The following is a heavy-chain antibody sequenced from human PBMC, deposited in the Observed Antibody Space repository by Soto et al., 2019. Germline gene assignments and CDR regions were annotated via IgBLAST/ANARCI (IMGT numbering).Heavy chain of an antibody. Sequence: PSETLSLTCTVSGGSISSSSYYWGWIRQPPGKGLEWIGSIYYSGSSYYNPSLKSRVTISVDTSKNQFSLKLSSVTAADTAVYYCARQVVRGGRSYFDYWGQGTLVTVSS. J-gene: IGHJ4*02. CDR2: IYYSGSS. CDR1: GGSISSSSYY. D-gene: IGHD2-8*01. V-gene: IGHV4-39*01. CDR3: ARQVVRGGRSYFDY.